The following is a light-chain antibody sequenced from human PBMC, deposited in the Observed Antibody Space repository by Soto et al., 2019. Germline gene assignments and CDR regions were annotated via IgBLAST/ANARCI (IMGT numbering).Light chain of an antibody. CDR1: SSNIGNNY. J-gene: IGLJ3*02. CDR3: GTWDSCLSAGV. Sequence: QSVLTQPPSVSAAPGQKVTISCSGSSSNIGNNYVSWYQQLPGTAPKLLIYENNKRPSGIPDRFSGSKSGTSATLGITGLQTGDEADYYCGTWDSCLSAGVFGGGTKLTVL. CDR2: ENN. V-gene: IGLV1-51*02.